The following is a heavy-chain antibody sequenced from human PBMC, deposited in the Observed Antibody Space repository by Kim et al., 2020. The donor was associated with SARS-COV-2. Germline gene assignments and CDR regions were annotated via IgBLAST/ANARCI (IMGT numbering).Heavy chain of an antibody. CDR2: IIPMVGNA. CDR3: ARPAGGFGDSLDY. J-gene: IGHJ4*02. Sequence: SVKVSCKVFGETFSSYNINWVRQAPGQGLEWMGRIIPMVGNADYAQKFQGRVTITADRSTSTAYMDVSRLRSEDTAVYYCARPAGGFGDSLDYWGQGTLVIVSS. D-gene: IGHD3-10*01. CDR1: GETFSSYN. V-gene: IGHV1-69*02.